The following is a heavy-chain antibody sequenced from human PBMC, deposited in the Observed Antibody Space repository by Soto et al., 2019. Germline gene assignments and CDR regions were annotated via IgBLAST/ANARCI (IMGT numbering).Heavy chain of an antibody. D-gene: IGHD4-17*01. V-gene: IGHV3-7*01. CDR2: IKQDGSEK. CDR1: GFTFSSYG. CDR3: ARYLDPDYGDYGPWFDP. Sequence: EVQLVESGGGLVQPGGSLRLSCAAPGFTFSSYGLSWVRQAPGKGLEWVPNIKQDGSEKYYVDSVKGRFTISRDNAKNSLYLQMNSLRAEDTAVYYCARYLDPDYGDYGPWFDPWGQGTLVTVSS. J-gene: IGHJ5*02.